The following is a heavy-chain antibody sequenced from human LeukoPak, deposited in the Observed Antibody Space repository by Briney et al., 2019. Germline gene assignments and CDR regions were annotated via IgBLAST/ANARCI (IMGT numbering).Heavy chain of an antibody. Sequence: SETLSLTCAVYGGSFSTYYWSWIRQSPGKGLDWMAEINHRGDTNYNPSVQSRVTISVDPSNSQSSLKVSSPPAADTALYYCASGPPISETGYFDYWGQGTLVTVSS. J-gene: IGHJ4*03. CDR2: INHRGDT. CDR3: ASGPPISETGYFDY. V-gene: IGHV4-34*01. D-gene: IGHD1-1*01. CDR1: GGSFSTYY.